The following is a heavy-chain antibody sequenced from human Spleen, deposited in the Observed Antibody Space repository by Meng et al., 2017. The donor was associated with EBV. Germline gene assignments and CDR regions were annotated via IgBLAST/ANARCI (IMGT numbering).Heavy chain of an antibody. J-gene: IGHJ4*02. CDR2: ISAYNRNT. CDR3: ARGLVVTALTDY. D-gene: IGHD2-21*02. V-gene: IGHV1-18*01. Sequence: VPLGQSVAAVKKPGASVKVSCTASGYTFNNYGITWVRQAPGQGLEWMGWISAYNRNTEYAQKFRGRVTMTTDTSTSTAYLDLRRLRSDDTGVYYCARGLVVTALTDYWGQGTLVTSPQ. CDR1: GYTFNNYG.